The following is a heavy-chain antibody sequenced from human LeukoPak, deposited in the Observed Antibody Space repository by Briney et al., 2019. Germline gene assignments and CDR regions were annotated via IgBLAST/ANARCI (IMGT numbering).Heavy chain of an antibody. CDR2: TYYRSKWFN. CDR1: GDSVSSNSAT. Sequence: SQTLSLTCAISGDSVSSNSATWNWIRQSPSRGLEWLGRTYYRSKWFNDYAVSVTSRITVNPDTSENQFSLQLNSVTPEDTAVYYCTRAFLYSSSSTFDYWGQGTLVTVSS. D-gene: IGHD6-13*01. V-gene: IGHV6-1*01. J-gene: IGHJ4*02. CDR3: TRAFLYSSSSTFDY.